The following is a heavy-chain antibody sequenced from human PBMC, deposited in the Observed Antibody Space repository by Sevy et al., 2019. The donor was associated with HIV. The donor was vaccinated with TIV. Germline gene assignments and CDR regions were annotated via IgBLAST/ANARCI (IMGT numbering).Heavy chain of an antibody. Sequence: GGSLRLSCSASGFILSSYPMHWVRQAPGKGLEYVSTISSNGGTTYYADSVKGRFTISRDNSKNTLNLQMSSLRAEDTAVYYCVKDSFFVVGGDFDYWGQGTLVTVSS. CDR3: VKDSFFVVGGDFDY. CDR1: GFILSSYP. J-gene: IGHJ4*02. CDR2: ISSNGGTT. V-gene: IGHV3-64D*06. D-gene: IGHD3-3*01.